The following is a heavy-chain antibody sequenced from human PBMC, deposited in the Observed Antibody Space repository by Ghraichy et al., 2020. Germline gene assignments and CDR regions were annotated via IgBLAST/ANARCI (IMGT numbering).Heavy chain of an antibody. CDR3: VKDRGYCSSTVCYLVAFDI. J-gene: IGHJ3*02. D-gene: IGHD2-2*01. CDR2: ISGSGGST. Sequence: GGSLRLSCAASGFTFSNYTMSWVRQAPGKGLEWVSGISGSGGSTYYADSVKGRLTISRDNSKKTLYLQMNSLRAEDTAVYYCVKDRGYCSSTVCYLVAFDIWGQGTMVTISS. V-gene: IGHV3-23*01. CDR1: GFTFSNYT.